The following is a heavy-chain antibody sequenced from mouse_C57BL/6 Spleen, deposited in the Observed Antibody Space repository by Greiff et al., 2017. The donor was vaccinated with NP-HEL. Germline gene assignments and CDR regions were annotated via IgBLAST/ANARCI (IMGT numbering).Heavy chain of an antibody. V-gene: IGHV1-15*01. D-gene: IGHD4-1*01. Sequence: VQLQQSGAELVRPGASVTLSCKASGYTFTDYEMHWVKQTPVHGLEWIGAIDPETGGTASNQKFKGKAILTADKSSSTAYMELRSLTSEDSAVYYCTPRETGPYYFDYWGQGTTLTVSS. CDR3: TPRETGPYYFDY. CDR1: GYTFTDYE. J-gene: IGHJ2*01. CDR2: IDPETGGT.